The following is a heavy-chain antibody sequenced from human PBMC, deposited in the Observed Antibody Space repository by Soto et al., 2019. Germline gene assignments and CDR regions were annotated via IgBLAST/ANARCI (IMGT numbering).Heavy chain of an antibody. V-gene: IGHV4-61*01. J-gene: IGHJ6*02. CDR1: GGSISSDSYY. CDR3: ARDLWGYCGTDCYPLDV. CDR2: MYNSGST. D-gene: IGHD2-21*02. Sequence: PSETLSLTCTVSGGSISSDSYYWGWIRQSPEKGLEWIAYMYNSGSTYYNPPFKSRVTISVDTSKNQFSLKLNSVTAADTAVYYCARDLWGYCGTDCYPLDVWGQGTTVTVSS.